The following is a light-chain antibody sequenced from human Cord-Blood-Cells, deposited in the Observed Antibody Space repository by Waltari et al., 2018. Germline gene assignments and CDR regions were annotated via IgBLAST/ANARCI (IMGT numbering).Light chain of an antibody. Sequence: QSALTQPASVSGSPGQSITISCTGTSSDVGGYNYVSWYQQHQGKAPKPMIYDVSNRPSGVYNRFSGSKSGNTASLTISGLQAEDEADCYCSSYTSSSTWVFGGGTKLTVL. J-gene: IGLJ3*02. CDR2: DVS. CDR3: SSYTSSSTWV. V-gene: IGLV2-14*03. CDR1: SSDVGGYNY.